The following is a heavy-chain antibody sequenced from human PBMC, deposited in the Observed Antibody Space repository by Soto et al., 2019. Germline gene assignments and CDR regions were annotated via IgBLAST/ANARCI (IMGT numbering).Heavy chain of an antibody. CDR1: GFTFDDYA. CDR3: AKDISGGFAGTTKVDY. D-gene: IGHD1-7*01. V-gene: IGHV3-9*01. J-gene: IGHJ4*02. Sequence: EVQLVESGGGWVQPGRSLRLSCAASGFTFDDYAMHWVRQAPGKGLVWVSGISWNSGSIGYADSVKGRFTISRDNAKNSLYLQMNSLSAEDTALYYCAKDISGGFAGTTKVDYWGQGTLVTVSS. CDR2: ISWNSGSI.